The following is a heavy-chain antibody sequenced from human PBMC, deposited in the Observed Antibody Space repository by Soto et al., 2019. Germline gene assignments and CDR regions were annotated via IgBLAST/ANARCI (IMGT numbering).Heavy chain of an antibody. CDR2: INSDGSST. J-gene: IGHJ6*02. CDR1: GFTFSSYW. Sequence: EVQLVESGGGLVQPGGSLRLSCAASGFTFSSYWMHWVRQAPGKGLVWVSRINSDGSSTSYADSVKGRFTISRDNAKNTLYLQMNSLRAEDTAVYYCARGGITGTTFPFYYYYGMDVWGQGTTVTVSS. V-gene: IGHV3-74*01. CDR3: ARGGITGTTFPFYYYYGMDV. D-gene: IGHD1-7*01.